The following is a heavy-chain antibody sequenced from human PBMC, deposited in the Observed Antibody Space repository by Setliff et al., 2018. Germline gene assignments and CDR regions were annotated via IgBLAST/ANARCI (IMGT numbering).Heavy chain of an antibody. V-gene: IGHV3-30*02. CDR1: GFNFGSYG. Sequence: PGESLKISCAASGFNFGSYGMHWVHQAPGKGLEWVAFIRFDGTTKYYADSVKGRFTISRDNSQNTLYLQMDSLRPEDTAVYCCAKVKKQLIRGSGLDLWGQGTLVTVSS. CDR3: AKVKKQLIRGSGLDL. CDR2: IRFDGTTK. D-gene: IGHD3-10*01. J-gene: IGHJ5*02.